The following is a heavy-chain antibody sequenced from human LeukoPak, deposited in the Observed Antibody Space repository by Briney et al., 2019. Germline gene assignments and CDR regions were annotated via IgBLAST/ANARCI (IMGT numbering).Heavy chain of an antibody. D-gene: IGHD6-13*01. CDR2: INPNSGGT. V-gene: IGHV1-2*02. CDR3: ARTLYIAAAPGGFDY. J-gene: IGHJ4*02. Sequence: ASVKVSCKASGYTFTGYYMHWVRQAPGQGLEWMGWINPNSGGTNYAQKFQGRVTMTRDTSISTAYMELSRLRSDDTAIYYCARTLYIAAAPGGFDYWGQGTLLTVSS. CDR1: GYTFTGYY.